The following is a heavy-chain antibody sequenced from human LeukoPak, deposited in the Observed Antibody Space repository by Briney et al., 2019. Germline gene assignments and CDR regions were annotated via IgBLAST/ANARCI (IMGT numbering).Heavy chain of an antibody. Sequence: PGGSLRLSCAASGFTFSSYAMSWVRQAPGKGLEWVSGISNSGGSTYYPASVKGPFTISRDNSKNTLYLQMNSLRAEATAVYYCAKETSSSFDYWGQGTLVTVSS. D-gene: IGHD6-6*01. CDR2: ISNSGGST. V-gene: IGHV3-23*01. CDR1: GFTFSSYA. J-gene: IGHJ4*02. CDR3: AKETSSSFDY.